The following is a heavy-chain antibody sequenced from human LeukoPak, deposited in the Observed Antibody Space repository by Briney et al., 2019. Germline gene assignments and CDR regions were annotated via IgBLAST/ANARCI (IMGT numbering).Heavy chain of an antibody. CDR1: GFTFRSYG. Sequence: PGRSLRLSCAASGFTFRSYGMHWVRQAPGKGLEWVAIVWYDGNNKYYADSVKGRFTVSRDNSKDTVSLQLNGLRAEDTAVYYCARGSGAGAGAFDYWGQGTLVTVPS. J-gene: IGHJ4*02. D-gene: IGHD6-13*01. V-gene: IGHV3-33*01. CDR3: ARGSGAGAGAFDY. CDR2: VWYDGNNK.